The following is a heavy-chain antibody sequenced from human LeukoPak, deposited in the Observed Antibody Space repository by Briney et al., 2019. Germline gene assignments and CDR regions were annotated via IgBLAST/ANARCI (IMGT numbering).Heavy chain of an antibody. CDR3: AKYFYDSGSYSFDY. Sequence: GGSLRLSCAVSGFTFNNYAMGWVRQAPAKGLEWVSAIDGSGSSTYYADSVQGRSIISRDNSKNTLYLQMNSLKAEDTAAYYCAKYFYDSGSYSFDYWGQGALVTVSS. CDR2: IDGSGSST. J-gene: IGHJ4*02. CDR1: GFTFNNYA. V-gene: IGHV3-23*01. D-gene: IGHD3-10*01.